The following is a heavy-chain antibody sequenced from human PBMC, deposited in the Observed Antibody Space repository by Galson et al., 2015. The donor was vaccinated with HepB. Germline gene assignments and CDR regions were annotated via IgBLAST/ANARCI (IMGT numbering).Heavy chain of an antibody. V-gene: IGHV1-18*01. D-gene: IGHD3-3*01. Sequence: SVKVSCKASGYTFTSYGISWVRQAPGQGLEWMGWISAYNGNTNYAQKLQGRVTMTTDTSTSTAYMELRSLRSDDTAVYYCARDKDYDFWSGYMRYWGQGTLVTVSS. J-gene: IGHJ4*02. CDR2: ISAYNGNT. CDR1: GYTFTSYG. CDR3: ARDKDYDFWSGYMRY.